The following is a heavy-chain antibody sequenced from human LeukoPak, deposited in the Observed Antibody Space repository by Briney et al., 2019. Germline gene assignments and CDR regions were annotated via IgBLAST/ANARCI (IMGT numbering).Heavy chain of an antibody. CDR2: IVVGSGNT. V-gene: IGHV1-58*01. CDR3: AAWLRFLEWPRIDY. D-gene: IGHD3-3*01. CDR1: GFTFKRSA. J-gene: IGHJ4*02. Sequence: SVKVSCKASGFTFKRSAVQWVRQARGQRLEWIGWIVVGSGNTNYAQKFQERVTITRDMSTNTAYMELSNLRSEDTAVYYCAAWLRFLEWPRIDYWGQGILVTVSS.